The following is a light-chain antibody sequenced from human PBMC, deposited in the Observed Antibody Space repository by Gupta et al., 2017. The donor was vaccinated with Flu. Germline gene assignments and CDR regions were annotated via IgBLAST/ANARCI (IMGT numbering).Light chain of an antibody. CDR3: PSCDSSMHGAV. Sequence: TITCTRSSSSIAIDCEQVYQQRPGSGPTPVILVYNRRPSGAHDPVSGSVDSSATSASLAISGLKTEDEAEYYCPSCDSSMHGAVFGGGTKLTVL. J-gene: IGLJ2*01. CDR2: VYN. CDR1: SSSIAIDC. V-gene: IGLV6-57*03.